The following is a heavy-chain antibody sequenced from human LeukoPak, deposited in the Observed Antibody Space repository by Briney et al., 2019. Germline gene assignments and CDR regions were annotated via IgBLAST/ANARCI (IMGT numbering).Heavy chain of an antibody. CDR3: ARVGCSGGSCYLGY. Sequence: PSETLSLTCTVSGGSISSYYWSWIRQPPGKGLEWIGYIYYSGSTNYNPSLKSRVAISVDTSKNQFSLKLYSVTAADTAVYYCARVGCSGGSCYLGYWGQGTLVTVSS. CDR1: GGSISSYY. J-gene: IGHJ4*02. V-gene: IGHV4-59*01. CDR2: IYYSGST. D-gene: IGHD2-15*01.